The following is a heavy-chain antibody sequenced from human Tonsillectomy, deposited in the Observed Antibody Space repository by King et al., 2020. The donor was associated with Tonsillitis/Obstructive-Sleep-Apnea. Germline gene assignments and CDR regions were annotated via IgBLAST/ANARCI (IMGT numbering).Heavy chain of an antibody. Sequence: TLKESGPTLVKPTQTLTLTCTFSEFSLSTSGVGVGWIRQPPGKALEWLALIYWNDDKHYSPSLKSRLSITKDTSKNQVVLTVTNMDPVDTATYYCAHTEWQPPGYFDYWGQGTLVTVSS. CDR1: EFSLSTSGVG. J-gene: IGHJ4*02. CDR3: AHTEWQPPGYFDY. V-gene: IGHV2-5*01. D-gene: IGHD3-3*01. CDR2: IYWNDDK.